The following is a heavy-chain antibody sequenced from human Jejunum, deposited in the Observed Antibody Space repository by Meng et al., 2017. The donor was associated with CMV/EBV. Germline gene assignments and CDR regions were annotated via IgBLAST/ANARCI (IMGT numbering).Heavy chain of an antibody. Sequence: QVPLVPSCAEVKKPGALVKVSCKASGYTFTSFYIHWVRQSPGQGLEWMGIINPSGGSTTYAQKFQGRVIMTRDSSTSTVYMELSSLRSEDTAVYYCARGSGSGGDFCDYWGQGTLVTVSS. D-gene: IGHD3-10*01. CDR2: INPSGGST. V-gene: IGHV1-46*01. J-gene: IGHJ4*02. CDR3: ARGSGSGGDFCDY. CDR1: GYTFTSFY.